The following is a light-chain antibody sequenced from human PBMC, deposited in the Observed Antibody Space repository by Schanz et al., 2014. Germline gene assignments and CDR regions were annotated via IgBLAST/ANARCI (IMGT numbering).Light chain of an antibody. J-gene: IGLJ1*01. CDR1: SSDVGGYNY. CDR3: QSYDNRLNGLYV. V-gene: IGLV2-8*01. Sequence: QFALTQPPSASGSPGQSVTISCTGTSSDVGGYNYVSWYQQHPGKAPKLMIYAVSERPSGVPDRFSGSKSGTSASLAITGLQAEDEADYYCQSYDNRLNGLYVFGTGTKLTVL. CDR2: AVS.